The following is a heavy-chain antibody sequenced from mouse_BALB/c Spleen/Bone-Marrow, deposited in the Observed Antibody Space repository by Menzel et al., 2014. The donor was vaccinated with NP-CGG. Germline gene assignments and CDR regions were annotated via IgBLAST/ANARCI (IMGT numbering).Heavy chain of an antibody. CDR2: ISTYSGNT. J-gene: IGHJ4*01. CDR3: ARSEYGNSYAMDY. D-gene: IGHD2-10*02. CDR1: GYTFTDYA. V-gene: IGHV1-67*01. Sequence: QVQLQQSGPELVRPGVSVKISCKGSGYTFTDYAMHWVKQGHAKSLEWIGVISTYSGNTNYNQKFKGKATMTVDKSSSTAYMELARLTSEDSAIYYCARSEYGNSYAMDYWGQGTSVTVSS.